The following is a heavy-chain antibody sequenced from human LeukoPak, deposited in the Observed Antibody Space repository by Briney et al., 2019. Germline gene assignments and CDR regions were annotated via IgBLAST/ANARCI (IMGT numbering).Heavy chain of an antibody. D-gene: IGHD2-2*01. Sequence: GGSLRLSCAASGFSFSSYWMTWVRQAPGRGLEWVANIKQDGSQKYYVDSVKGRFTISRDNAKNSLYLQMNSLRAEDTAVYYCVSTGSQLDYWGQGTLVTVSS. CDR2: IKQDGSQK. V-gene: IGHV3-7*01. CDR1: GFSFSSYW. CDR3: VSTGSQLDY. J-gene: IGHJ4*02.